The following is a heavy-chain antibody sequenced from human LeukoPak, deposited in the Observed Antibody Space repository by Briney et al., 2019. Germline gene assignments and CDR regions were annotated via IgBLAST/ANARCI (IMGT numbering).Heavy chain of an antibody. D-gene: IGHD6-19*01. V-gene: IGHV4-38-2*02. CDR2: IYHSGST. J-gene: IGHJ4*02. Sequence: PSETLSLTCTVSGYSISSGYYWGWIRQPPVKGLEWIGSIYHSGSTYYNPSLKSRVTISVDTSKNQFSLKLSSVTAADTAVYYCARSLGSSGWFPGYYWGQGTLVTVSS. CDR3: ARSLGSSGWFPGYY. CDR1: GYSISSGYY.